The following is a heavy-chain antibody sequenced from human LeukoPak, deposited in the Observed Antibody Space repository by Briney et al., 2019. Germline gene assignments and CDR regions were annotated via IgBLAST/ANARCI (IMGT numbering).Heavy chain of an antibody. CDR3: ASDYFCDYVFDF. CDR2: TSADNGHT. D-gene: IGHD3-10*02. J-gene: IGHJ4*02. Sequence: ASVKVSCKASGYTFTSYGISWVRQAPGQGLEWMGFTSADNGHTNNVQKFQGRVTMTTDTSTNTAYMELRSLRFDDTAMYYCASDYFCDYVFDFWGQGTLITVSS. CDR1: GYTFTSYG. V-gene: IGHV1-18*01.